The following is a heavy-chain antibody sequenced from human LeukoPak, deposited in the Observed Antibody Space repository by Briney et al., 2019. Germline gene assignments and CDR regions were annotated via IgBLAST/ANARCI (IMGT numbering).Heavy chain of an antibody. D-gene: IGHD3-9*01. J-gene: IGHJ6*02. V-gene: IGHV3-30*04. CDR1: GFTFSSYA. CDR3: ARGVDILTGSLGGMDV. Sequence: GGSLRLSCAASGFTFSSYAMHWVRQAPGKGLEWVAVISYDGSNKYYADSVKGRFTISRDNSKNMLYLQMNSLRAEDTAVYYCARGVDILTGSLGGMDVWGQGTTVTVSS. CDR2: ISYDGSNK.